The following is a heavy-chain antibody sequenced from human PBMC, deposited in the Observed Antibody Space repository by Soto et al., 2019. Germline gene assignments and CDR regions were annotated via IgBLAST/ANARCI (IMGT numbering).Heavy chain of an antibody. Sequence: SETLSLTCIVSGGSISEKYWNWVRQPPGKGLEWIGLIFANGHTDYNPSLKSRVTMSVDASKNQFSLRLTPMTAADTAVYYCVASLAASGLNWLDPWGRGTLVTVSS. J-gene: IGHJ5*02. CDR3: VASLAASGLNWLDP. D-gene: IGHD6-13*01. CDR1: GGSISEKY. V-gene: IGHV4-4*07. CDR2: IFANGHT.